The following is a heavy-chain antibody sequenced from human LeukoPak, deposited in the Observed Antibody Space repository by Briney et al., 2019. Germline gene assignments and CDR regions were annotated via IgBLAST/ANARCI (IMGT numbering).Heavy chain of an antibody. V-gene: IGHV3-53*01. J-gene: IGHJ3*02. CDR1: GFTVSSNY. CDR2: IYTGGST. CDR3: ARHSSTTALFHAFDI. Sequence: GESLRLSCAASGFTVSSNYMSWVRQAPGKGLEWVSVIYTGGSTHSADSVKGRFTISRDNSRNTLYLQMNSLRVEGTAVYYCARHSSTTALFHAFDIWGQGTMVTVSS. D-gene: IGHD2/OR15-2a*01.